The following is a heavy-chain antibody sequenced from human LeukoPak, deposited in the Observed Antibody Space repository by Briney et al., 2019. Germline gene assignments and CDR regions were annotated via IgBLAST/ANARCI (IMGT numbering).Heavy chain of an antibody. D-gene: IGHD2-2*01. Sequence: PGGSLRLSCAASGFTFSTYAMSRVRQAPGKGLEWVSSISSSSSYIYYADSVKGRFTISRDNAKNSLYLQMNSLRAEDTAVYYCAREVCSSTSCYYYNAFDIWGQGTMVTVSS. J-gene: IGHJ3*02. CDR2: ISSSSSYI. CDR1: GFTFSTYA. CDR3: AREVCSSTSCYYYNAFDI. V-gene: IGHV3-21*01.